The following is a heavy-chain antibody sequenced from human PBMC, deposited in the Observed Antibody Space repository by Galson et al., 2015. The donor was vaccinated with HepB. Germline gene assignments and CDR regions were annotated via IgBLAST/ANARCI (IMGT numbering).Heavy chain of an antibody. Sequence: SLRLSCAASGFTFSSYAISWVRQAPGKGLEWVSAISGSGGSTYYADSVKGRFTISRDNSKNTLYLQMNSLRAEDTAVYYCAKPGPLLSEPRVEYFQHWGQGTLVTVSS. CDR1: GFTFSSYA. D-gene: IGHD3-10*01. CDR3: AKPGPLLSEPRVEYFQH. CDR2: ISGSGGST. V-gene: IGHV3-23*01. J-gene: IGHJ1*01.